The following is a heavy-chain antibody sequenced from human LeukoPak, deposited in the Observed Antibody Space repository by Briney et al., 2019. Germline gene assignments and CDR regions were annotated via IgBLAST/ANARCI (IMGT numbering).Heavy chain of an antibody. CDR3: AKVSYGSGSYYHLDY. D-gene: IGHD3-10*01. CDR2: ISYDGSNK. CDR1: GFTFSSYG. J-gene: IGHJ4*02. V-gene: IGHV3-30*18. Sequence: GRSLRLSCAASGFTFSSYGMHWVRQAPGKGLEWVAVISYDGSNKYYADSVKGRFTISRDNSKNTLYLQMNSLRAEDTAVYYCAKVSYGSGSYYHLDYWGQGTLVSVSS.